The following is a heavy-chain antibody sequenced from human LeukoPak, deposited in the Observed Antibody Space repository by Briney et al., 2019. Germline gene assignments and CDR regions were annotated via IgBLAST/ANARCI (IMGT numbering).Heavy chain of an antibody. V-gene: IGHV3-49*04. D-gene: IGHD3-10*01. Sequence: PGGSLRLSCTASGFTFGDYAMSWVRQAPGKGLEWVGFIRSKAYGGTTEYAASVKGRFTISRDDSKNTLYLQMNSLKTEDTAVYYCTTGRHGVGGHYYYYMDVWGKGTTVTISS. CDR1: GFTFGDYA. J-gene: IGHJ6*03. CDR2: IRSKAYGGTT. CDR3: TTGRHGVGGHYYYYMDV.